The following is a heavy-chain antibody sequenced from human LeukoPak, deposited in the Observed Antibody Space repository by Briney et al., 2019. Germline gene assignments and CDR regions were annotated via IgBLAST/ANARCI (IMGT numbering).Heavy chain of an antibody. CDR1: GFTFNTYA. V-gene: IGHV3-23*01. CDR2: VNRGGAT. CDR3: ATHGGDVSLNY. D-gene: IGHD2-21*02. Sequence: PGGSLRLSCVGSGFTFNTYALTWVRQAPGKGLEWLSLVNRGGATYYADSVRGRFTISRDNSKNTLYLQMSSLRAEDTAVYFCATHGGDVSLNYWGQGSLVTVSS. J-gene: IGHJ4*02.